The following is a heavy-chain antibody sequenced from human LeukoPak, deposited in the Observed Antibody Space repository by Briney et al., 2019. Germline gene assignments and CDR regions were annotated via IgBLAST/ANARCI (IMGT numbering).Heavy chain of an antibody. CDR1: GFTFNNYA. V-gene: IGHV3-23*01. Sequence: PSGGSLRLSCAASGFTFNNYAMSWVRQAPGKGLEWVSAIGDNGGDTKYAVSVKGRFTISRDNSRSALYLQMNTLRVEDTAIYYCGRDWKLDYWGQGTLVTVSS. CDR3: GRDWKLDY. CDR2: IGDNGGDT. J-gene: IGHJ4*02. D-gene: IGHD1-1*01.